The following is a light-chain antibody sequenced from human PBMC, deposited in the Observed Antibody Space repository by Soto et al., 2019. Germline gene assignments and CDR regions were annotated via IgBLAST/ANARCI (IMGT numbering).Light chain of an antibody. Sequence: DIVMTQSPDSLAVSLGERATINCKSSQSVLYSSNNKNYLAWYQQKPGQPPKLLIYWASTRESGVPDRFSGSRSGTDFSLTISSLQAEGVAVYYCQQYYRPWTFGQGTKVEIK. J-gene: IGKJ1*01. V-gene: IGKV4-1*01. CDR3: QQYYRPWT. CDR1: QSVLYSSNNKNY. CDR2: WAS.